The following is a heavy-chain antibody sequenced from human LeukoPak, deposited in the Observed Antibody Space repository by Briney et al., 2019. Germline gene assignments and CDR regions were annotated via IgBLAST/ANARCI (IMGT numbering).Heavy chain of an antibody. V-gene: IGHV4-59*01. CDR3: AREYSNYGGYFAY. Sequence: PSETLSLTCTVSGGSISSYYWSWIRQPPGKGLEWIGYIYYSGSTNYNPSLKSRVNLSVDTSKNQFSMKLSSVTAADTAVYYCAREYSNYGGYFAYWGQGTLVTVSS. D-gene: IGHD4-11*01. CDR2: IYYSGST. CDR1: GGSISSYY. J-gene: IGHJ4*02.